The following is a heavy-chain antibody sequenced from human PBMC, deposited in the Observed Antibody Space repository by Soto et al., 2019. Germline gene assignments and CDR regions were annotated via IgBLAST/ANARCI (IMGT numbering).Heavy chain of an antibody. CDR1: RFPFSSYS. V-gene: IGHV3-48*02. J-gene: IGHJ4*02. CDR2: ISSSSSSI. CDR3: AKYSTRHCGGDCSGY. Sequence: PGGSLRLSCAASRFPFSSYSMNWVRQAPGKGLEWVSYISSSSSSIYYTDSVKGRFTISRDNAKNSLYLQMNSLRDEDTAVYYCAKYSTRHCGGDCSGYWGQGTLVTVSS. D-gene: IGHD2-21*02.